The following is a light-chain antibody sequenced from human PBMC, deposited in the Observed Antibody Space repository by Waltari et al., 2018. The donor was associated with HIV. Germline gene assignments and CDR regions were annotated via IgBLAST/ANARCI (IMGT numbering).Light chain of an antibody. CDR3: SQYYSTPT. CDR2: QAS. CDR1: RSVLSPSDDVNY. J-gene: IGKJ5*01. V-gene: IGKV4-1*01. Sequence: TQSPDSLSLSLGERATIHCKSERSVLSPSDDVNYFAWYRQKEGERPSLLLFQASTRASGVPARFTASGSETDFTLTIDNVQAEDVAVFFCSQYYSTPTFGRGTRLDI.